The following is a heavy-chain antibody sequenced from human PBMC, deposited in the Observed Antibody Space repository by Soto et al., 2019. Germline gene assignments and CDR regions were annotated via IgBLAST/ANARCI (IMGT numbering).Heavy chain of an antibody. CDR3: AKPARDCSTITCYFDY. Sequence: GGSLRLSCAASGFTFSSYAMSWVRQTPGKGLEWVSDIRDSGGNTDYADSVKGRFIISRDNSKNTLYLQMNSLRAEDTAVYFCAKPARDCSTITCYFDYWGQGTLVTVSS. D-gene: IGHD2-2*01. CDR1: GFTFSSYA. V-gene: IGHV3-23*01. CDR2: IRDSGGNT. J-gene: IGHJ4*02.